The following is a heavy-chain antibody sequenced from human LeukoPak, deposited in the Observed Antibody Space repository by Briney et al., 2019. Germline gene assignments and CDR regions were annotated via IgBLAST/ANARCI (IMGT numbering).Heavy chain of an antibody. CDR3: ARDLHPDDYYYGMDV. J-gene: IGHJ6*02. CDR2: ISSSSSYI. V-gene: IGHV3-21*01. CDR1: GFTFSDFW. Sequence: GGSLRLSCAGSGFTFSDFWMTWVRQTPGKGLEWVSSISSSSSYIYYADSVKGRFTISRDNAKNSLYLQMNSLRAEDTAVYYCARDLHPDDYYYGMDVWGQGTTVTVSS.